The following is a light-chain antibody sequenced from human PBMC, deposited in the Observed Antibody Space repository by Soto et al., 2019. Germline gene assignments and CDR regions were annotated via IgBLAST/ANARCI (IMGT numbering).Light chain of an antibody. J-gene: IGKJ4*01. CDR2: AAS. CDR3: QQLNSYPLT. V-gene: IGKV1-9*01. Sequence: DIQLTQSPSFLSASVGDRVTVTCRASQGISSYLAWYQQKPGKAPKLLIYAASTLQSGVQSRFSGSGSGTEFTLTISRLQPEDFATYYCQQLNSYPLTFGGGTKVEIK. CDR1: QGISSY.